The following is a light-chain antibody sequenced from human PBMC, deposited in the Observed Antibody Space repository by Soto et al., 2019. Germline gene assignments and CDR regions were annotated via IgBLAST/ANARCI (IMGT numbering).Light chain of an antibody. J-gene: IGKJ5*01. CDR1: QSVSSY. Sequence: ENVLTQSPGTLSLSPGERATLSCRAGQSVSSYLAWYQQKPGQAPRLLIYDASNRATGIPARFSGSGSGTDFTLTISSLEPEDFAVYYCQQRSNWPPITFGQGTRLEIK. CDR3: QQRSNWPPIT. V-gene: IGKV3-11*01. CDR2: DAS.